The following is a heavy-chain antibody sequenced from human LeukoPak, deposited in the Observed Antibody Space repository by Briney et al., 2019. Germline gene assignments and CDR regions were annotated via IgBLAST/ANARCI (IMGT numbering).Heavy chain of an antibody. CDR2: IYHSGST. CDR3: ARDFLDSSSWYGPAWY. Sequence: PSETLSLTCTVSGYPISSGYYWGWIRQPPGKGLEWIGSIYHSGSTYYNPSLKSRVTISVDTSKNQFSLKLSSVTAADTAVYYCARDFLDSSSWYGPAWYWGQGTLVTVSS. J-gene: IGHJ4*02. D-gene: IGHD6-13*01. CDR1: GYPISSGYY. V-gene: IGHV4-38-2*02.